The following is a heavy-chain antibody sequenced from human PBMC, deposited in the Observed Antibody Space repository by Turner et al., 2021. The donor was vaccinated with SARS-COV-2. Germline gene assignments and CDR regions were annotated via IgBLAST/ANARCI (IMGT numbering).Heavy chain of an antibody. J-gene: IGHJ4*02. CDR1: GFTFSSYA. CDR3: AKVASNPGDYFDY. CDR2: ISGSGGST. D-gene: IGHD4-17*01. V-gene: IGHV3-23*01. Sequence: EVQLLESGGGLVQPGGSLRLSCAASGFTFSSYAMSWVRQAPGKGREWVSGISGSGGSTYYADSVKGRFTISRDNSKNTLYLQMNSLRAEDTAVYYCAKVASNPGDYFDYWGQGTLFTVSS.